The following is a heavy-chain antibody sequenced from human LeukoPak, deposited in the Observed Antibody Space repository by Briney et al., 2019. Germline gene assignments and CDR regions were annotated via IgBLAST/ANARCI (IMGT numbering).Heavy chain of an antibody. CDR1: GYKFTNYW. J-gene: IGHJ4*02. CDR2: IYPGDSDT. Sequence: GESLKISCKGSGYKFTNYWIAWVRQMSGKGLEWMGIIYPGDSDTRYSPSFQGQVTFSADKSIDTAYLQWSSLKASDTAMYYCAKSNSGYSSTWYLYWGQGTLVTVSS. CDR3: AKSNSGYSSTWYLY. V-gene: IGHV5-51*01. D-gene: IGHD6-13*01.